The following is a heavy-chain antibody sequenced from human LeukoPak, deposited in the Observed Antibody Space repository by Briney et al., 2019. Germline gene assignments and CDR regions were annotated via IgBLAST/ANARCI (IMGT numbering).Heavy chain of an antibody. J-gene: IGHJ4*02. D-gene: IGHD2/OR15-2a*01. CDR3: VRLYAY. CDR1: GFTFSNYF. V-gene: IGHV3-74*01. Sequence: GGSLRRSCTASGFTFSNYFMHWVRQVPGEGPVWVSRITGDGSSTSYADSVKGRFTISRDNAKNTLYLQMNSLRAEDTALYYCVRLYAYWGQGTLVTVSS. CDR2: ITGDGSST.